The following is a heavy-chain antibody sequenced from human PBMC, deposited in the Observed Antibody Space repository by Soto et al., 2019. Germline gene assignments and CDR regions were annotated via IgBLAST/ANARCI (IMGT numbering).Heavy chain of an antibody. CDR3: ASPRGNSPWFDP. CDR1: GFSFSSYW. CDR2: INQDGSEK. Sequence: GGSLRLSCVASGFSFSSYWMSWVRQAPGKGLEWVATINQDGSEKYYVDSLKGRFTISRDNTKNSLYLQINSLTVEDTAVYYCASPRGNSPWFDPWGQGTLVTVS. V-gene: IGHV3-7*01. D-gene: IGHD3-16*01. J-gene: IGHJ5*02.